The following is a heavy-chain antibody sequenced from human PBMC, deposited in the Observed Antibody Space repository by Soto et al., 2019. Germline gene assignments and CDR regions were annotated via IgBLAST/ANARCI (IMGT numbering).Heavy chain of an antibody. V-gene: IGHV3-30-3*01. J-gene: IGHJ4*02. CDR1: GVTFGSYA. Sequence: AGSLRLSCAASGVTFGSYAMHWVRQAPGKGLEWVAVISYDGSNKYYADSVKGRFTISRDNSKNTLYLQMNSLRAEDTAVYYCARDPTSAYYDILTGYRLGPAFDYWGQGTLVTVSS. CDR2: ISYDGSNK. D-gene: IGHD3-9*01. CDR3: ARDPTSAYYDILTGYRLGPAFDY.